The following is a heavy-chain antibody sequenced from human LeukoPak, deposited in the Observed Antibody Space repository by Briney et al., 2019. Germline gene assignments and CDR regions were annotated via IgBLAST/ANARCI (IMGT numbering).Heavy chain of an antibody. CDR3: ARDRPWGWLLLGDWFDP. V-gene: IGHV4-34*01. Sequence: PSETLSLTCAVYGGSFSGYYWSWIRQPPGKGLEWIGEINHSGSTNYNPSLKSRVTISVDTSKNQFSLKLSSVTAADTAVYYCARDRPWGWLLLGDWFDPWGQGTLVTVSS. CDR1: GGSFSGYY. J-gene: IGHJ5*02. D-gene: IGHD3-22*01. CDR2: INHSGST.